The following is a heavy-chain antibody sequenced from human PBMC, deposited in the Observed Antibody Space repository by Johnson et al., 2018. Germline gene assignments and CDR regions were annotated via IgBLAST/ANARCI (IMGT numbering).Heavy chain of an antibody. CDR3: VRGFLGWPHGFDI. CDR2: IYSGGRT. CDR1: GFTVSNYY. D-gene: IGHD3-3*01. J-gene: IGHJ3*02. V-gene: IGHV3-66*02. Sequence: VQLVESGGGLVQPGGSLRLSCVASGFTVSNYYMSWVRQAPGKGLEWVSLIYSGGRTYYADPLKGRFTVTRDNSKDTLFRQMNSLRPEDTAVYYWVRGFLGWPHGFDIWGQGTMVTVSS.